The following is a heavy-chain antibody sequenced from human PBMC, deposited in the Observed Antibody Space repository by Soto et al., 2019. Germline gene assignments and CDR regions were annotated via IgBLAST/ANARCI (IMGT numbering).Heavy chain of an antibody. CDR1: GYSFTSYW. CDR3: ARQGPTYYYDSSGPCFDY. CDR2: IYPGDSDT. V-gene: IGHV5-51*01. D-gene: IGHD3-22*01. Sequence: GESLKISCKGSGYSFTSYWIGWVRQMPGKGLEWMGIIYPGDSDTRYSPSFQGQVTISADKSISTAYLQWSSLKASDTAMYYCARQGPTYYYDSSGPCFDYWGQGTLVTVSS. J-gene: IGHJ4*02.